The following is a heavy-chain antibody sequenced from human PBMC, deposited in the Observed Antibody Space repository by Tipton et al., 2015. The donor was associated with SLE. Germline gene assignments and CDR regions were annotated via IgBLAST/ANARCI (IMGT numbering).Heavy chain of an antibody. CDR1: GFTFSSYG. J-gene: IGHJ3*02. CDR2: IRYDGSNK. CDR3: ASLWFREFAFDI. D-gene: IGHD3-10*01. Sequence: SLRLSCAASGFTFSSYGMHWVRQAPGKGLEWVAFIRYDGSNKYYADSVKGRFTISRDNSKNTLYLQMNSLRTEDTAVYYCASLWFREFAFDIWGQGTMVTVSS. V-gene: IGHV3-30*02.